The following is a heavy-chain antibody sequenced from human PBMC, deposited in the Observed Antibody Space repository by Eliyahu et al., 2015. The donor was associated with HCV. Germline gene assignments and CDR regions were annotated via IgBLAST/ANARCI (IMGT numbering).Heavy chain of an antibody. CDR3: AIEGGNSGPRWFDP. Sequence: QVQLVQSGAEVKKPGSSVKVSCKASGGTFSSHTISWVRQAPGQGLEWMGGIIPLFGTANYAQNFQGRVTITADESTSTAYMELSSLKSDDTAVYYCAIEGGNSGPRWFDPWGQGTLVTVSS. CDR1: GGTFSSHT. CDR2: IIPLFGTA. D-gene: IGHD2-15*01. J-gene: IGHJ5*02. V-gene: IGHV1-69*01.